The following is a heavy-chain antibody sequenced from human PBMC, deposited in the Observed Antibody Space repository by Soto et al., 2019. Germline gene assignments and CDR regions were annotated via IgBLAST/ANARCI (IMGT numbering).Heavy chain of an antibody. CDR2: INHSGST. CDR1: GGSFSGYY. V-gene: IGHV4-34*01. D-gene: IGHD5-18*01. J-gene: IGHJ6*02. CDR3: ATWDTAMGAYYYYGMDV. Sequence: SETLSLTCAVYGGSFSGYYWSWIRQPPGKGLEWIGEINHSGSTNYNPSLKSRVTISVDTSKNQFSLKLSSVTAADTAVYYCATWDTAMGAYYYYGMDVWGQGTTVTVSS.